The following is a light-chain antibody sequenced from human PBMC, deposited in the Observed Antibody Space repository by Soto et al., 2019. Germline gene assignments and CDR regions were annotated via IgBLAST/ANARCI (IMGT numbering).Light chain of an antibody. CDR3: QQFSSYPLP. CDR1: QSVSSSY. J-gene: IGKJ4*01. CDR2: GAS. Sequence: ENVLSQSPGTLSLSPGEGATLSCRASQSVSSSYLAWYQQKPGQAPRLLIYGASSRATGIPDRFSGSGSGTDFTLTISRLEPEDFAVYYCQQFSSYPLPFGGGTKAAIK. V-gene: IGKV3-20*01.